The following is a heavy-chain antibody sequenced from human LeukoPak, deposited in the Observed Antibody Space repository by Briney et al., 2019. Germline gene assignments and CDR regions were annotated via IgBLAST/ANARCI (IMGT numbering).Heavy chain of an antibody. CDR3: ARADSSVSPQPDY. CDR2: IYYSGST. CDR1: GGSISSSSYY. V-gene: IGHV4-39*01. D-gene: IGHD6-19*01. J-gene: IGHJ4*02. Sequence: SETLSLTCTVSGGSISSSSYYWGWIRQPPGKGLEWIGSIYYSGSTYYNPSLKSRVTISVDTSRNQFSLKLSSVTAADTAVYYCARADSSVSPQPDYWGQGTLVTVSS.